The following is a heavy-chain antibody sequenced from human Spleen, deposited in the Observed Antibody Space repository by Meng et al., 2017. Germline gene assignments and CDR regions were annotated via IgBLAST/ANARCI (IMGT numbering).Heavy chain of an antibody. J-gene: IGHJ4*01. D-gene: IGHD6-13*01. CDR1: GYNFPDYY. CDR3: ARDEDISAAGKLFGDY. Sequence: VQLGQAGAEVKEPGASVKAACKPSGYNFPDYYIHWVRRAPGQGLEWMGRIDPKTGDTHYALKFQGRVTMTGDTSISTAYMELSGLRSDDTAMYYCARDEDISAAGKLFGDYWGHGTLVTVSS. V-gene: IGHV1-2*06. CDR2: IDPKTGDT.